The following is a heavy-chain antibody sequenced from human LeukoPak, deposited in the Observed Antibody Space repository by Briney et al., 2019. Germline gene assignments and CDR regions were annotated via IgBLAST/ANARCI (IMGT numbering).Heavy chain of an antibody. CDR2: IYPSGST. CDR1: GGSISNYY. Sequence: PSETLSLTCSVSGGSISNYYWSWIRQPAGKGLEWIGRIYPSGSTNYNASLKSRVTISGDKSKNQFSLKMSSVTAADTAVYYCARVGGDCGGDCYHYYSMDVWGKGTTVTVSS. CDR3: ARVGGDCGGDCYHYYSMDV. J-gene: IGHJ6*03. V-gene: IGHV4-4*07. D-gene: IGHD2-21*02.